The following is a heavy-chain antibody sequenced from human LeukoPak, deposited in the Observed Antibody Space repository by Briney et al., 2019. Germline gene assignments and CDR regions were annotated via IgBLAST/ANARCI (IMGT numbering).Heavy chain of an antibody. CDR1: GGSISSGDYY. CDR2: IYYSGST. CDR3: AIYSGYPPYFDY. J-gene: IGHJ4*02. D-gene: IGHD3-22*01. Sequence: SQTLSLTCTVSGGSISSGDYYWSWIRQHPGKGLEWIGYIYYSGSTYYNPSLKSRVTISVDTSKNQFSLKLSSVTAADTAVYYCAIYSGYPPYFDYWGQGTLVTVSS. V-gene: IGHV4-31*03.